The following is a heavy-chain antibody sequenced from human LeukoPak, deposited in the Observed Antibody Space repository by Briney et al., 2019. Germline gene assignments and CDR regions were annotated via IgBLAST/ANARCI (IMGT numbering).Heavy chain of an antibody. Sequence: PGGSLRLSCAASGFTFSSYGMHWVRQAPAKGLEWVAFIRYDGSNKYYADSVKGRFTISRNNSKNTLYLQMNSLRAEDTAVYYCAKEKNYDFWSGCPNPFDYWGQGTLVTVSS. CDR3: AKEKNYDFWSGCPNPFDY. J-gene: IGHJ4*02. D-gene: IGHD3-3*01. V-gene: IGHV3-30*02. CDR2: IRYDGSNK. CDR1: GFTFSSYG.